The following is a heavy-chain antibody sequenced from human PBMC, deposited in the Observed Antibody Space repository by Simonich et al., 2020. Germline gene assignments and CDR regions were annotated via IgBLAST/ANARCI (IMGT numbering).Heavy chain of an antibody. CDR2: LRQGGSEK. J-gene: IGHJ4*02. V-gene: IGHV3-7*01. CDR3: ARFRGRYFDWLFDY. D-gene: IGHD3-9*01. Sequence: EVQLVESGGGLVQPGGSLRLSCAASGFTFSSYWMSWVRPAPGKGLGWVANLRQGGSEKSYVDSVKGRFTISRDNAKNSLYLQMNSLRAEDTAVYYCARFRGRYFDWLFDYWGQGTLVTVSS. CDR1: GFTFSSYW.